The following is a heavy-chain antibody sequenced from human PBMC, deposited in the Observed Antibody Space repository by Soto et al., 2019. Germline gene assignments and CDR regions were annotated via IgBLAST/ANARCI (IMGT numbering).Heavy chain of an antibody. CDR3: ARGHGSSWYDLSYYYGMDV. CDR2: ISYDGSNK. D-gene: IGHD6-13*01. Sequence: QVQLVESGGGVVQPGRSLRLSCAASGFTFSSYAMHWVRQAPGKGLEWVAVISYDGSNKYYADSVKGRFTISRDNSKNMLYLQMNSLRAEDTAVYYCARGHGSSWYDLSYYYGMDVWGQGTTVTVSS. V-gene: IGHV3-30-3*01. CDR1: GFTFSSYA. J-gene: IGHJ6*02.